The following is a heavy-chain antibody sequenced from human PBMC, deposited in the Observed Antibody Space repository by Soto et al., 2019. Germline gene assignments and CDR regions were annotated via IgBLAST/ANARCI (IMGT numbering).Heavy chain of an antibody. CDR1: GYTFTSYG. CDR3: VRRHVSATGIYWFDP. Sequence: ASVKVSCKASGYTFTSYGTHWVRQAPGQRLEWMGWINAANGDTKYSPKFQGRVTITRDTSASTAYMELSSLRSEDTAVYYCVRRHVSATGIYWFDPWGQGTLVTVSS. CDR2: INAANGDT. V-gene: IGHV1-3*01. D-gene: IGHD6-13*01. J-gene: IGHJ5*02.